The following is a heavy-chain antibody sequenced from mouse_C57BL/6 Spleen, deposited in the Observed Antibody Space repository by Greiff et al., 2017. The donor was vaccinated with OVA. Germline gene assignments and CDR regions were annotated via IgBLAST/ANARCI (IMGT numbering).Heavy chain of an antibody. J-gene: IGHJ4*01. CDR1: GYAFSSYW. V-gene: IGHV1-80*01. CDR2: IYPGDGDT. D-gene: IGHD2-3*01. Sequence: QVQLQQSGAELVKPGASVKISCKASGYAFSSYWMNWVKQRPGEGLEWIGQIYPGDGDTNYNGKFKGKATLTADKSSSTAYMQLSSLTSEDSAVYFCARLYDGTGMDYWGQGTSVTVSS. CDR3: ARLYDGTGMDY.